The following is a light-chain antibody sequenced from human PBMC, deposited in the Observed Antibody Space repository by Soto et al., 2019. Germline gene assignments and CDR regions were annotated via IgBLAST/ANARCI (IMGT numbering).Light chain of an antibody. CDR3: QHYNSYSEA. Sequence: DIQMTQSPSSLSAAVGDRVTFTCQASQDIYKYLNWYQQKPGKAPKLLIYDASNLERGVPSRFSGSGSGTEFTLTISSLQPDDFATYYCQHYNSYSEAFGQGTKVELK. J-gene: IGKJ1*01. V-gene: IGKV1-33*01. CDR2: DAS. CDR1: QDIYKY.